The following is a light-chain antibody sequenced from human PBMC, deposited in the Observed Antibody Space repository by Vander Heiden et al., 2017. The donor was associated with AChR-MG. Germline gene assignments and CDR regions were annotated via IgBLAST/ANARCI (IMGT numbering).Light chain of an antibody. CDR2: DVN. V-gene: IGLV2-11*01. CDR3: CSYAGSFTWV. J-gene: IGLJ3*02. CDR1: SSDVGFYDF. Sequence: QSALTQPRSVSGSPGQSVTTSCPGHSSDVGFYDFVHRSQRHPGKAPKRLLYDVNERPSGVPDRFSGSKSGNTASLTISGLQAEDEAEYFCCSYAGSFTWVVGGVTMLTVL.